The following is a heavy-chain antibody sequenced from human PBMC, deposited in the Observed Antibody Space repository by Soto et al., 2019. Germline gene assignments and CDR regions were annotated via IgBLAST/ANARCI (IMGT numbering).Heavy chain of an antibody. J-gene: IGHJ4*02. CDR2: IIPIFGTA. CDR1: GGTFSSYA. Sequence: QVQLVQSGAEVKKPGSSVKVSCKAYGGTFSSYAICWVRQAPGQGLEWMGGIIPIFGTANYAQKFQGRVTITADESTSTAYMELSSLRSEDTAVYYCAGSVASRRRAIDYWGQGTLVTVSA. V-gene: IGHV1-69*01. D-gene: IGHD5-12*01. CDR3: AGSVASRRRAIDY.